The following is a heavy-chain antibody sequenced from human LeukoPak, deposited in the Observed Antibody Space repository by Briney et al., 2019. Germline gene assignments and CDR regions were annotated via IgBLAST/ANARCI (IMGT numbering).Heavy chain of an antibody. CDR3: ARQGVVASLN. Sequence: GESLKISCKGSGYSFTSYWIGWVRQMPGKGLEWMGIIYPGDSDTRYSPSFQGPVTIPAGQSISPAYLQWTSLQPSDTAMYYCARQGVVASLNWGEGTLVTVSS. D-gene: IGHD2-15*01. J-gene: IGHJ4*02. CDR2: IYPGDSDT. V-gene: IGHV5-51*01. CDR1: GYSFTSYW.